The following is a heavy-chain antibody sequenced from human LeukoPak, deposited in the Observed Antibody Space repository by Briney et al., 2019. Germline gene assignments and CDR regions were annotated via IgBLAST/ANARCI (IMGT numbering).Heavy chain of an antibody. CDR1: GFTFSSYE. Sequence: GGSLRLSCAASGFTFSSYEMNWVRQAPGKGVEWVSYISSSGTTIYYADSVKGRFTISRDNARHSLYLQMNSLRPEDTAVYYCARRGHYYDTSGYPFDYWGQGTLVTVSS. V-gene: IGHV3-48*03. CDR3: ARRGHYYDTSGYPFDY. J-gene: IGHJ4*02. D-gene: IGHD3-22*01. CDR2: ISSSGTTI.